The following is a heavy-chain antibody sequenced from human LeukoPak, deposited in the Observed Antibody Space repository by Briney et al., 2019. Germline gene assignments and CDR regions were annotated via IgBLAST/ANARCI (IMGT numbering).Heavy chain of an antibody. V-gene: IGHV1-2*02. CDR1: GYTFTGYY. Sequence: ASVKVSCKASGYTFTGYYMHWVRQAPGQGLEWMGWINPNSGGTNYAQKFQGRVTMTRDTSISTAYMELSRLRSDDTAVYYCARENGYSSGCDYWGQGTLVTVSS. J-gene: IGHJ4*02. D-gene: IGHD6-19*01. CDR3: ARENGYSSGCDY. CDR2: INPNSGGT.